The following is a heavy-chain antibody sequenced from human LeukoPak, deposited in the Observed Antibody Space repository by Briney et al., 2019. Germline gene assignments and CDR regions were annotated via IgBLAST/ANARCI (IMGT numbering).Heavy chain of an antibody. V-gene: IGHV4-4*07. CDR3: ARGVRYSYGYVLWYFDL. CDR1: GGSISSYY. CDR2: IYITGST. Sequence: KTSETLSLTCTVSGGSISSYYWSWIRQPAGKGLEWIGRIYITGSTNYNPSLKSRVTMSVDTSKNQFSLKLSSVTAADTAVYYCARGVRYSYGYVLWYFDLWGRGTLVTVSS. D-gene: IGHD5-18*01. J-gene: IGHJ2*01.